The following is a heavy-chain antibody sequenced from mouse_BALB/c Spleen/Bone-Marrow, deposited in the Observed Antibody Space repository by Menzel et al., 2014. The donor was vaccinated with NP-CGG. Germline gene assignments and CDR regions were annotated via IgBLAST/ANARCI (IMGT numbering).Heavy chain of an antibody. CDR1: GFDFSRYW. Sequence: EVKLMESGGGLVQPGGSLKLSCAASGFDFSRYWMSWVRQAPGKGLQWIGEINPESNTINYSPSLKDKFIISRDNAKNTLYLQMSKVKSEDAALYCCARLGYYGWFAYRGQGTLVTVSA. CDR3: ARLGYYGWFAY. D-gene: IGHD2-3*01. V-gene: IGHV4-1*02. J-gene: IGHJ3*01. CDR2: INPESNTI.